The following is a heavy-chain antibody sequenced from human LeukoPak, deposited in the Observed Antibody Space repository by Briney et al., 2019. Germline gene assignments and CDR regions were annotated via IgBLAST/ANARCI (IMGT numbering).Heavy chain of an antibody. D-gene: IGHD2-8*02. CDR3: AKAPGGRLLQVVFDY. J-gene: IGHJ4*02. Sequence: AGGSLRLSCAASGFTFSSYGMSWVRQAPGKGLEWVSAISGSGGSTYYADSAKGRFTISRDNSKNTLYLQMNSLRAEDTAVYYCAKAPGGRLLQVVFDYWGQGTLVTVSS. V-gene: IGHV3-23*01. CDR1: GFTFSSYG. CDR2: ISGSGGST.